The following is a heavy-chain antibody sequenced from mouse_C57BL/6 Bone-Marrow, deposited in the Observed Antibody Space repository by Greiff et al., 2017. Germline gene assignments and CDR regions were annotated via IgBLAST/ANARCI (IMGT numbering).Heavy chain of an antibody. D-gene: IGHD1-1*01. CDR3: ARAYYGSPWYFDV. CDR1: GYSITSGYY. J-gene: IGHJ1*03. CDR2: ISYDGSN. V-gene: IGHV3-6*01. Sequence: DVQLQESGPGLVKPSQSLSLTCSVTGYSITSGYYWNWIRQFPGNKLEWMGYISYDGSNNYNPSLKNRISITRDTSKNQFFLKLNSVTTEDTATYYCARAYYGSPWYFDVWGTGTTVTVSS.